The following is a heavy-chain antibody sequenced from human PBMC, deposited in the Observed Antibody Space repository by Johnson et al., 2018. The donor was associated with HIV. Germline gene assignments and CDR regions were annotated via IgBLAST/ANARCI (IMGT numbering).Heavy chain of an antibody. CDR3: AREVGGGGRDGRAWFGFDS. J-gene: IGHJ3*02. CDR1: GFTFNDHY. Sequence: QVQLVESGGGLVKPGGSLRLSCAASGFTFNDHYMSWIRQAPGKGLEWVSYISSSGGTTYNADSVKGRFTISRDNAKNSLFLQMNSLRGEDTAVYYCAREVGGGGRDGRAWFGFDSWGQGTMVTVSS. CDR2: ISSSGGTT. V-gene: IGHV3-11*04. D-gene: IGHD1-26*01.